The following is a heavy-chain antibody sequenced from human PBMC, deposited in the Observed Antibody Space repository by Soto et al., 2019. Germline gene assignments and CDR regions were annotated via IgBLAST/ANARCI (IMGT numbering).Heavy chain of an antibody. Sequence: GGSLRLSCAASGFTFSSYAMSWVRQAPGKGLEWVSAISGSGGSTYYADSVKGRFTISRDNSKNTLYLQMNSLRAEDTAVYYCAKQYCSGGSCYSPRIFDYWGQGTLVTVS. CDR3: AKQYCSGGSCYSPRIFDY. CDR1: GFTFSSYA. V-gene: IGHV3-23*01. D-gene: IGHD2-15*01. CDR2: ISGSGGST. J-gene: IGHJ4*02.